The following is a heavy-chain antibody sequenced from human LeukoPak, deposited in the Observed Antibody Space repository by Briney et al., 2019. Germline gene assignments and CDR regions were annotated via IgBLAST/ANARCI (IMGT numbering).Heavy chain of an antibody. D-gene: IGHD5-18*01. Sequence: GGSPRLSCAASGFTVSSNYMSWVRQAPGKGLEWVSVIYSGGSTYYADSVMGRFTISRDNSKNTLYLQMNSLRAEDSAVYYCARDTARGRYYYYYMDVWGKGTTVTVSS. CDR1: GFTVSSNY. CDR2: IYSGGST. J-gene: IGHJ6*03. CDR3: ARDTARGRYYYYYMDV. V-gene: IGHV3-53*01.